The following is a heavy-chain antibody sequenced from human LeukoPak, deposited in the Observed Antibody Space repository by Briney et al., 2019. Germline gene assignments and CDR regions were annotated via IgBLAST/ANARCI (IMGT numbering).Heavy chain of an antibody. CDR3: AKDLSDCTNGVCYSPLDY. CDR2: ISGSGGST. CDR1: GFTFSSYA. V-gene: IGHV3-23*01. D-gene: IGHD2-8*01. Sequence: PGGSLRLSCAASGFTFSSYAMSWVRQAPGKGLEWVSAISGSGGSTYYADSVKGRFTISRDNSKNTLYLQMDSLRAEDTAVYYCAKDLSDCTNGVCYSPLDYWGQGTLVTVSS. J-gene: IGHJ4*02.